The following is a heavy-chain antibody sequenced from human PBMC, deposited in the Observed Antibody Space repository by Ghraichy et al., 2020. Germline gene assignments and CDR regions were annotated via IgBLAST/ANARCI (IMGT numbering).Heavy chain of an antibody. CDR3: ARPAAGGYSYGYGYFDY. J-gene: IGHJ4*02. CDR2: INHSGST. Sequence: SETLSLTRAVYGGSFSGYYWSWIRQPPGKGLEWIGEINHSGSTNYNPSLKSRVTISVDTSKNQFSLKLSSVTAADTAVYYCARPAAGGYSYGYGYFDYWGQGTLVTVSS. D-gene: IGHD5-18*01. CDR1: GGSFSGYY. V-gene: IGHV4-34*01.